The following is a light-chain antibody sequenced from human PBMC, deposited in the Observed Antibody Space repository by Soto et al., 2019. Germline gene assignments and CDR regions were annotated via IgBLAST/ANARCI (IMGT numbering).Light chain of an antibody. J-gene: IGLJ3*02. V-gene: IGLV2-14*01. CDR1: SSDVGGYNY. CDR2: GVS. CDR3: SSYTSSSTLRV. Sequence: QSALTQPASVSGSPGQSITISCTGTSSDVGGYNYVSWYQQHPGKAPKLMIYGVSNRPSGISNRFSGSKSGNTASLTISGLQPEDEADYYCSSYTSSSTLRVFGGGTKLTVL.